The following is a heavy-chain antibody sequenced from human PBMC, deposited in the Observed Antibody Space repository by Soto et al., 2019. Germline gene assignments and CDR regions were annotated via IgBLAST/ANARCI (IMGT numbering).Heavy chain of an antibody. D-gene: IGHD6-6*01. CDR3: ARRGYSSSSASDY. CDR2: ISGSGYTI. V-gene: IGHV3-11*01. J-gene: IGHJ4*02. CDR1: GFPFSDYS. Sequence: QVQLVESGGGLVKPGGSLRLSCAASGFPFSDYSMSWIRQAPGKGLEWVSSISGSGYTIYYADSLKGRFTISRDNAKNSLFLEMSSLRAEDTAVYYCARRGYSSSSASDYWGQGTLVTVSS.